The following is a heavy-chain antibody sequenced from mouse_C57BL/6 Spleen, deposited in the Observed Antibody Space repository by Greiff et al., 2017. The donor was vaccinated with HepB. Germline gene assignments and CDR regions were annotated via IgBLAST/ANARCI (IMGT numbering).Heavy chain of an antibody. J-gene: IGHJ1*03. CDR1: GFTFSSYA. V-gene: IGHV5-9-1*02. CDR3: TTTVVDPYWYFDV. CDR2: ISSGGDYI. Sequence: EVKLMESGEGLVKPGGSLKLSCAASGFTFSSYAMSWVRQTPEKRLEWVAYISSGGDYIYYADTVKGRFTISRDNARNTLYLQMSSLKSEDTAMYYCTTTVVDPYWYFDVWGTGTTVTVSS. D-gene: IGHD1-1*01.